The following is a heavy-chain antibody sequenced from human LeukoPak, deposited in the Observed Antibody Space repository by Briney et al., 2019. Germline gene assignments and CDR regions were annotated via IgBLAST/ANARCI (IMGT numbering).Heavy chain of an antibody. Sequence: SETLSLTCTVSGDSISNYYWSWIRQPAGKGLEWVGRISSSGSTNYNPSLKSRVTMSVDSSKNHFSLKLSSVTAADTAVYYCARDRPDCSSTSCYISYYYYGMDVWGQGTTVTVSS. CDR3: ARDRPDCSSTSCYISYYYYGMDV. CDR1: GDSISNYY. CDR2: ISSSGST. J-gene: IGHJ6*02. D-gene: IGHD2-2*02. V-gene: IGHV4-4*07.